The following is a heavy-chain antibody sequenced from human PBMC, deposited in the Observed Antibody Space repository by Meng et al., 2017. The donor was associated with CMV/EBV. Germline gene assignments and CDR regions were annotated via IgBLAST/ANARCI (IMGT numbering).Heavy chain of an antibody. V-gene: IGHV3-74*03. D-gene: IGHD1-14*01. CDR3: VSGLVGTRNY. CDR2: IKTDGSTT. CDR1: GFTFSNYW. J-gene: IGHJ4*02. Sequence: LSCAVSGFTFSNYWMYWVRQPPGKGLVCVARIKTDGSTTEYADSVKGRFTISRDNGRNTLYLQMNSLRGEDTAVYFCVSGLVGTRNYWAQGTLVTVSS.